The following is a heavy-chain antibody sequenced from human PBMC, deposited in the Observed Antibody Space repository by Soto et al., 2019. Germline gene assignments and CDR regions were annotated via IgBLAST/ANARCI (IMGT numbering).Heavy chain of an antibody. CDR2: ISSSSSYI. CDR3: APMGV. V-gene: IGHV3-23*01. J-gene: IGHJ6*02. CDR1: GFTFSSYA. Sequence: GGSLRLSCAASGFTFSSYAMSWVRQAPGKGLEWVSSISSSSSYIYYADSVKGRFTISRDNSKNTLYLQMSSLRADDTAVYYCAPMGVWGQGTTVTVSS.